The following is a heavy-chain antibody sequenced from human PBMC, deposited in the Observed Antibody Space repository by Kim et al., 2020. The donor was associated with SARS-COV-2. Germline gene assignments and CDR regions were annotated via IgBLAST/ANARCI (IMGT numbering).Heavy chain of an antibody. D-gene: IGHD3-10*01. CDR2: ISWNSGSI. Sequence: GRSLRLSCAASGFTFGDYAMHWVRQAPGKGLEWVSGISWNSGSIGYADSVKGRFTISRDNAKNSLYLQMNSLRAEDTALYYCAREGGSGDVMWFDPWGQGTLVTVSS. J-gene: IGHJ5*02. CDR3: AREGGSGDVMWFDP. CDR1: GFTFGDYA. V-gene: IGHV3-9*01.